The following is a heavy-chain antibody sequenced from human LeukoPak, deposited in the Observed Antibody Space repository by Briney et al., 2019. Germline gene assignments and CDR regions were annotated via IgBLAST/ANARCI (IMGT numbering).Heavy chain of an antibody. V-gene: IGHV4-59*01. CDR1: GGSLSSYY. Sequence: SETLPLTCTVSGGSLSSYYWSWIRQPPGKGLEWGGYIYYSGSPNYNPSPKSRVTISVDTSKNQFSLKLSSVTAADTAVYYCARSGMTYYDILTGYSPYYYYYGMDVWGQGTTVTVSS. D-gene: IGHD3-9*01. CDR2: IYYSGSP. CDR3: ARSGMTYYDILTGYSPYYYYYGMDV. J-gene: IGHJ6*02.